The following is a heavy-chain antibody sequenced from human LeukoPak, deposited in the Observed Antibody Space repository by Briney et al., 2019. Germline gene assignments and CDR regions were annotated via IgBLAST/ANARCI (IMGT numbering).Heavy chain of an antibody. CDR1: GGSISSSSYY. CDR2: IYYSGST. J-gene: IGHJ4*02. V-gene: IGHV4-39*07. Sequence: SETLSLTCTVSGGSISSSSYYWGWIRQPPGKGPEWIGSIYYSGSTYYNPSLKGRVTISVDTSKNQFSLKLSSVTAADTAVYYCAREEGDYWGQGTLVTVSS. CDR3: AREEGDY.